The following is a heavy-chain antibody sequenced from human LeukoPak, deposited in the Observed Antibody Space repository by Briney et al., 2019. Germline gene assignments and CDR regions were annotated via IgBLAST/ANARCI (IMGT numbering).Heavy chain of an antibody. Sequence: PGGSLRLSCAASGFTFSNCAMSWVRQAPGKGLEWVSTITGSASSTYDADSVKGRFTISRDNFKNTLYLQMNSLRAEDTAVYYCAKLSSKGRGYIDYWGQGTPVTVSS. V-gene: IGHV3-23*01. D-gene: IGHD3-22*01. J-gene: IGHJ4*02. CDR2: ITGSASST. CDR1: GFTFSNCA. CDR3: AKLSSKGRGYIDY.